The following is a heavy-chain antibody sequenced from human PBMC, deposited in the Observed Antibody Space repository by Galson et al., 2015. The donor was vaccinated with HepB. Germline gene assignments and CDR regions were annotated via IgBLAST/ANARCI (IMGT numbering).Heavy chain of an antibody. CDR2: ISSSSSTI. Sequence: SLRLSCAASGFTFSSYSMNWVRQAPGKGLEWVSYISSSSSTIYYADSVKGRFTISRDNAKNSLYLQMNSLRAEDTAVYYCARVMYSSSWYYYYYYMDVWGKGTTVTVSS. CDR3: ARVMYSSSWYYYYYYMDV. CDR1: GFTFSSYS. J-gene: IGHJ6*03. V-gene: IGHV3-48*01. D-gene: IGHD6-13*01.